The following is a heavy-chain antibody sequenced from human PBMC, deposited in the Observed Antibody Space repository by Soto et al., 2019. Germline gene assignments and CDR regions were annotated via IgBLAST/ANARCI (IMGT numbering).Heavy chain of an antibody. D-gene: IGHD2-2*02. CDR2: IVVGSGNT. CDR3: AADRHIYRSGMDV. V-gene: IGHV1-58*01. Sequence: SVKVSCKASGCNFTSSAVQWVRQARGQRLEWIGWIVVGSGNTNYAQKFQERVTITRDMSTSTAYMELSSLRSEDTAVYYCAADRHIYRSGMDVWGQGTTVTVSS. CDR1: GCNFTSSA. J-gene: IGHJ6*02.